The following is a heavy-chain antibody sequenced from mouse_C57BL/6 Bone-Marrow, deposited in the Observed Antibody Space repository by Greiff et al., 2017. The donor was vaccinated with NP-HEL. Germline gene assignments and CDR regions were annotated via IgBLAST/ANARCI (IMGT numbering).Heavy chain of an antibody. D-gene: IGHD1-1*01. CDR3: ARENYYGSSPFAY. V-gene: IGHV1-54*01. Sequence: QVQLQQSGAELVRPGTSVKVSCKASGYAFTNYLIEWVKQRPGQGLEWIGVINPGSGGTNYNEKFKGKATLTADKSSSTAYMQLSSLTSEDSAVYFCARENYYGSSPFAYWGQGTLVTVSA. CDR1: GYAFTNYL. J-gene: IGHJ3*01. CDR2: INPGSGGT.